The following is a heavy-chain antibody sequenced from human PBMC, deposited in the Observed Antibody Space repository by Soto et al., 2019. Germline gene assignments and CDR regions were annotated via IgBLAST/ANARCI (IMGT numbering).Heavy chain of an antibody. J-gene: IGHJ4*02. CDR2: IYYSGST. CDR1: GFSISSYY. CDR3: ARQMPDDDYGDYALAFDY. V-gene: IGHV4-59*08. D-gene: IGHD4-17*01. Sequence: PSETLSLTCTVSGFSISSYYWSWIRQPPGKGLEWIGYIYYSGSTNYNPSLKSRVTISVDTSKNQFSLKLSSVTAADTAVYYCARQMPDDDYGDYALAFDYWGQGTLVTVSS.